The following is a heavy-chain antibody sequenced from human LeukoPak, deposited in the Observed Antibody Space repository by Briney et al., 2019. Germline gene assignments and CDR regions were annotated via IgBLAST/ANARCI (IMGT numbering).Heavy chain of an antibody. J-gene: IGHJ6*03. Sequence: PSETLSLTCTVSGYSISSGYYWGWIRQPPGKGLEWIGEINHSGSTNYNPSLKSRVTISVDTSKNQFSLKLSSVTAADTAVYYCARFGGYSYGYLGYYYYMDVWGKGTTVTISS. CDR2: INHSGST. CDR1: GYSISSGYY. V-gene: IGHV4-38-2*02. D-gene: IGHD5-18*01. CDR3: ARFGGYSYGYLGYYYYMDV.